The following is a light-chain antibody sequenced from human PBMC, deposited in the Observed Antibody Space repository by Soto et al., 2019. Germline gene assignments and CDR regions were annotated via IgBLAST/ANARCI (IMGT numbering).Light chain of an antibody. J-gene: IGLJ2*01. CDR3: SSYAGSTI. CDR1: SSDVGGYDF. CDR2: EVT. Sequence: QSALTEPPSASGSPGQSVTISCTGTSSDVGGYDFVSWYQQHPGKAPKLVIYEVTRRPSGVPDCFSGSKSGNTASLTVSGLQAEDEAVYYCSSYAGSTIFGGGTKVTVL. V-gene: IGLV2-8*01.